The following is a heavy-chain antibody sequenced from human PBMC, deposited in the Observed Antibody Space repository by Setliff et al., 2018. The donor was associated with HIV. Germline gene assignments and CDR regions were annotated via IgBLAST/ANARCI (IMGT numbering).Heavy chain of an antibody. CDR3: ARHADSLDY. Sequence: ASVKVSCKTSGYSFTSSGISWVRQAPGQGLEWMGWISIYNANTKYAQKFQGRVTMTTDTSTSTAYMELRSLRFDDTAVYYCARHADSLDYWGQGTLVTVSS. CDR1: GYSFTSSG. V-gene: IGHV1-18*01. D-gene: IGHD4-4*01. CDR2: ISIYNANT. J-gene: IGHJ4*02.